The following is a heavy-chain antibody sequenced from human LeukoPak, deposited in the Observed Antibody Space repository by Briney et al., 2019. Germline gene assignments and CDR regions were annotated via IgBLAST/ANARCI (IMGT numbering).Heavy chain of an antibody. V-gene: IGHV1-2*02. CDR3: ARERRWIQLWLRNLDY. J-gene: IGHJ4*02. CDR2: INPNSGGT. D-gene: IGHD5-18*01. Sequence: APVKPSCKAAGYPFTGYYMHWVRQAPGHGLEWRGWINPNSGGTDYAQKFEGRVTMTRDTSISTAYMELSRLRSDDTAVYYCARERRWIQLWLRNLDYWGQGTLVTVSS. CDR1: GYPFTGYY.